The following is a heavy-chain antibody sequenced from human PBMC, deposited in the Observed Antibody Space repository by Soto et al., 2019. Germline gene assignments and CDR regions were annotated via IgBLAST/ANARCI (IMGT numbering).Heavy chain of an antibody. Sequence: EVQLVESGGGLVKPGGSLRLSCAASGFSLSDYSMNWIRQAPGKGLEWVASISSSSSFIHYAESMKGRFTISRDNAKNSLHLQMNSLSAEDTAGYYCAGSSDDGRDNWGQGTLVTVSS. V-gene: IGHV3-21*01. J-gene: IGHJ4*02. D-gene: IGHD1-26*01. CDR3: AGSSDDGRDN. CDR2: ISSSSSFI. CDR1: GFSLSDYS.